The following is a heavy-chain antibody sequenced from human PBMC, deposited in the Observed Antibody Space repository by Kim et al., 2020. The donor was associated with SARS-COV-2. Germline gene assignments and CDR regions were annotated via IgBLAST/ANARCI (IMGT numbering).Heavy chain of an antibody. CDR2: IYYSGST. CDR1: GGSISSYY. Sequence: SETLSLTCTVSGGSISSYYWSWIRQPPGKGLEWIGYIYYSGSTNYNPSLKSRVTISVDTSKNQFSLKLSSVTAADTAVYYCARDRRGVIGRWFDPWGQGT. CDR3: ARDRRGVIGRWFDP. D-gene: IGHD3-10*01. V-gene: IGHV4-59*13. J-gene: IGHJ5*02.